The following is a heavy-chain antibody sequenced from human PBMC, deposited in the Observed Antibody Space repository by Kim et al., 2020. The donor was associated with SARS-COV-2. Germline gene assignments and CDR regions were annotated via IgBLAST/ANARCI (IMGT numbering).Heavy chain of an antibody. V-gene: IGHV1-8*01. J-gene: IGHJ4*02. CDR2: MNPNSGNT. D-gene: IGHD1-26*01. CDR1: GYTFTSYD. Sequence: ASVKVSCKASGYTFTSYDINWVRQATGQGLEWMGWMNPNSGNTGYAQKFQGRVTMTRNTSISTAYMELSSLRSEDTAVYYCARGRGYSGSYVYYFDYWGQGTLVTVSS. CDR3: ARGRGYSGSYVYYFDY.